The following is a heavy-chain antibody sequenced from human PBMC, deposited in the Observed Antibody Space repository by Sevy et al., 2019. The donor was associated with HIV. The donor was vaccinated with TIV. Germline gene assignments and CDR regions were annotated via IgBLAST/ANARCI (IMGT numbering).Heavy chain of an antibody. CDR2: ISHRGST. CDR3: ARGGIMATTEYGMDV. Sequence: SETLSLTCAVSGGSSSGYYWAWIRQSPGKGLQWIGEISHRGSTKYNPSLKSRVSISVDTSKDQISLRLTSLTAADTAVYYCARGGIMATTEYGMDVWRQGTTVTVSS. J-gene: IGHJ6*02. V-gene: IGHV4-34*01. CDR1: GGSSSGYY. D-gene: IGHD1-1*01.